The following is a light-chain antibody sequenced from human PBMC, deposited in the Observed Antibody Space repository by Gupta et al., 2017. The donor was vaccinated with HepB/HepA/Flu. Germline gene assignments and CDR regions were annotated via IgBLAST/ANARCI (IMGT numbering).Light chain of an antibody. J-gene: IGKJ4*01. CDR3: QHYDILPLT. CDR1: QDISNY. CDR2: DAS. V-gene: IGKV1-33*01. Sequence: DIQTTQSPSSLSASVGDRVTITCQASQDISNYLNWYQQRPGKAPKLLIYDASYLETWVPSRFSGSGFGTDFTFTISSLKPEDVATYYCQHYDILPLTFGGGTKVEIK.